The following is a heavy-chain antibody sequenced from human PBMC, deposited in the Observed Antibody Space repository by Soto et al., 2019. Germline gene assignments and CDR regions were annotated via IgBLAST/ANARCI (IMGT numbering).Heavy chain of an antibody. CDR2: ISSSGSTI. D-gene: IGHD3-3*01. CDR1: GFTFSDYY. V-gene: IGHV3-11*01. J-gene: IGHJ6*02. CDR3: ARTGIFGVVIAYYYYGMDV. Sequence: PGGSLRLSCAASGFTFSDYYMSWIRQAPGKGLEWVSYISSSGSTIYYADSVKGRFTISRDNAKNSLYLQMNSLRAEDTAVYYCARTGIFGVVIAYYYYGMDVWGQGTTVTVSS.